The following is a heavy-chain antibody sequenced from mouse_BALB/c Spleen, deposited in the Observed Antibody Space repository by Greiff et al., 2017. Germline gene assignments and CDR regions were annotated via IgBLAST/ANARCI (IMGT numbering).Heavy chain of an antibody. D-gene: IGHD2-4*01. CDR3: AREGLRGYYAMDY. J-gene: IGHJ4*01. Sequence: VQLQQSGAELMKPGASVKISCKATGYTFSSYWIEWVKQRPGQGLEWIGVINPGSGGTNYNEKFKGKATLTADKSSSTAYMQLSSLTSDDSAVYFCAREGLRGYYAMDYWGQGTSVTVSS. CDR1: GYTFSSYW. V-gene: IGHV1-54*01. CDR2: INPGSGGT.